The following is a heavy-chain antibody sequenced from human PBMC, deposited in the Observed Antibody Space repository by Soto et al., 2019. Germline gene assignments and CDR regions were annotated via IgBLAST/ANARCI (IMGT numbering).Heavy chain of an antibody. Sequence: SVKVSCKASGGTFSSYAISWVRQAPGQGLEWMGGIIPIFGTANYAQKFQGRVTITADESTSTAYMELSSLRSEDTAVYYCARDRVYYDRSGYYYKGRWFDPWGQGTLVTVYS. D-gene: IGHD3-22*01. V-gene: IGHV1-69*13. CDR1: GGTFSSYA. CDR3: ARDRVYYDRSGYYYKGRWFDP. J-gene: IGHJ5*02. CDR2: IIPIFGTA.